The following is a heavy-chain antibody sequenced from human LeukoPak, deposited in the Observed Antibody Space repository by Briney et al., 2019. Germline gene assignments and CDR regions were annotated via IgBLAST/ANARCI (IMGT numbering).Heavy chain of an antibody. D-gene: IGHD3-22*01. CDR1: GFTFSSYA. CDR3: ATSRDYYDSSGYYPYYFDY. V-gene: IGHV3-23*01. Sequence: GGSLRLSCAASGFTFSSYAMSWVRQAPGKGLEWVSGVSSRGDSTDYADSVKGRFTISRDNSKNTLYLQMNSLRAEDTAVYYCATSRDYYDSSGYYPYYFDYWGQGTLVTVSS. J-gene: IGHJ4*02. CDR2: VSSRGDST.